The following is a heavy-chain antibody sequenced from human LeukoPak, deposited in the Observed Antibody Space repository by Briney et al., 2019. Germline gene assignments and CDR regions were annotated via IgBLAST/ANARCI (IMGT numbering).Heavy chain of an antibody. Sequence: QPGGSLRLSCAASGFTFSSYAMSWVRQAPGKGLEWVSAISGSGGSTYYADSVKGRFTISRDNSKNTLYLQMNSLRAEDTAVYYCAKESKKGIAAAGTPFDYWGQGTLVTVSS. CDR3: AKESKKGIAAAGTPFDY. D-gene: IGHD6-13*01. J-gene: IGHJ4*02. CDR1: GFTFSSYA. CDR2: ISGSGGST. V-gene: IGHV3-23*01.